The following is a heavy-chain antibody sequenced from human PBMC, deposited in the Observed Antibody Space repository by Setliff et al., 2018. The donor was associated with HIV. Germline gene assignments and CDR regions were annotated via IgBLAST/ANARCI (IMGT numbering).Heavy chain of an antibody. CDR1: GFSFSLYA. V-gene: IGHV3-23*01. CDR2: ISGSGRKT. CDR3: ARYCGGDCYPSAYYMDV. Sequence: GGSLRLSCKATGFSFSLYAMSWVRQAPGKGLEWVSSISGSGRKTYYGDSVKGRFTISRDNSWDTVDLQMNTLRAEDTAVYYCARYCGGDCYPSAYYMDVWGKGTTVTVSS. J-gene: IGHJ6*03. D-gene: IGHD2-21*01.